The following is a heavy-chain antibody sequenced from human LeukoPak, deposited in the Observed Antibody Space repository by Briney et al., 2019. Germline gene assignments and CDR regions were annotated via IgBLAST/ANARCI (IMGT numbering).Heavy chain of an antibody. CDR3: AKGGTPMVPDS. D-gene: IGHD4/OR15-4a*01. Sequence: SETLSLTCAVSGGSISSSNWWSWVRQPPGKGLEWIGYIHYSGSTDYNPSLKSRVTISLDPSKNQFSLKLSSVTAADTAVYHCAKGGTPMVPDSWGQGTLVTVSS. CDR2: IHYSGST. CDR1: GGSISSSNW. J-gene: IGHJ5*01. V-gene: IGHV4-4*02.